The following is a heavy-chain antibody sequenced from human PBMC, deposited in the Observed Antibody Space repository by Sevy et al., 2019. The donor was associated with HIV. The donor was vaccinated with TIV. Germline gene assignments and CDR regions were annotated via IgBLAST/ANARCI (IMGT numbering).Heavy chain of an antibody. CDR2: TRNKADGYTT. D-gene: IGHD6-13*01. V-gene: IGHV3-72*01. J-gene: IGHJ4*02. CDR1: GFAFSDHY. CDR3: ATHAGIAAAGRVFDY. Sequence: GESLKISCVASGFAFSDHYMEWVRQAPGKGLEWVGPTRNKADGYTTEYAASVKGRFTISRDESKNSLYVQMNSLKAEDTAVYYCATHAGIAAAGRVFDYWGQGTLVTVSS.